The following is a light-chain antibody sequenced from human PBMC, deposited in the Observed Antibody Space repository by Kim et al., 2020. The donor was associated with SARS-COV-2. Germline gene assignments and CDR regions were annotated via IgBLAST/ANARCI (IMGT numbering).Light chain of an antibody. CDR3: QQRSNWLT. Sequence: SWSPGESATLSCRASHGVSSYLAWYQQKPGQAPRLLIYDASNRATGIPARFSGSGSGTDFTLTISSLEPEDFAVYYCQQRSNWLTFGGGTKVDIK. CDR2: DAS. J-gene: IGKJ4*01. CDR1: HGVSSY. V-gene: IGKV3-11*01.